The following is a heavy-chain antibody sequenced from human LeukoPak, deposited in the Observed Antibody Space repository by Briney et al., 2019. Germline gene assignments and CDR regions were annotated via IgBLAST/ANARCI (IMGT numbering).Heavy chain of an antibody. J-gene: IGHJ4*02. CDR3: ARAGSYVLEY. CDR1: GGFISRSNW. Sequence: PSETLSLTCGVSGGFISRSNWWSWVRQSPGKGLEWIGEIYRSGSTNYNPSLKSRVTISTDNSKNEFTLKLNSVTAADTAVYYCARAGSYVLEYWGRGTLVTVSS. V-gene: IGHV4-4*02. CDR2: IYRSGST. D-gene: IGHD3-10*01.